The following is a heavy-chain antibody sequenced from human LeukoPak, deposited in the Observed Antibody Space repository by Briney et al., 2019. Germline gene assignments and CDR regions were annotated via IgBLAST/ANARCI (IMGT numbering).Heavy chain of an antibody. CDR2: ISSNGGGT. V-gene: IGHV3-23*01. CDR1: GFTFSTYT. D-gene: IGHD5-12*01. CDR3: ARGGGYDRAPYFDY. J-gene: IGHJ4*02. Sequence: GGSLRLSCAASGFTFSTYTVTWVRQAPGKGLEWVSSISSNGGGTYYADSVKGRFTISRDNSKNTFYVQMNNLRTEDTAVYFCARGGGYDRAPYFDYWGQGSLVTVSS.